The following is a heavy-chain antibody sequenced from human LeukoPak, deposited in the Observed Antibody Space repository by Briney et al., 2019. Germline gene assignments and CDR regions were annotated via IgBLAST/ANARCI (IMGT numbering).Heavy chain of an antibody. Sequence: SETLSLTCTVSGVTIGNDYYYWGWIRQPPGKRVEWIGSIYYSGSTYYNPSLKSRVTISVDTSKNQFSLKVRSVTAADTAVYYCARDLRAGDLALDYWGQGTLVTVSS. D-gene: IGHD7-27*01. CDR3: ARDLRAGDLALDY. CDR1: GVTIGNDYYY. J-gene: IGHJ4*02. V-gene: IGHV4-39*07. CDR2: IYYSGST.